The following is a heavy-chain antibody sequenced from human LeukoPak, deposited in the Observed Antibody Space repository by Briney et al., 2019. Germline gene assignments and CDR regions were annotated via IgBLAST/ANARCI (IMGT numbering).Heavy chain of an antibody. V-gene: IGHV1-2*02. CDR2: VNSNSGGT. CDR1: GYTFTGYC. CDR3: ARDAIAAAGTQLPYYYYYMDV. D-gene: IGHD6-13*01. J-gene: IGHJ6*03. Sequence: ASVKVSCKASGYTFTGYCMHRGRQAPGQGLEWMGGVNSNSGGTNYAQKFQGRVTMTRDTSISTAYMDLSRLRSDDTAVYYCARDAIAAAGTQLPYYYYYMDVWGKGTTVTISS.